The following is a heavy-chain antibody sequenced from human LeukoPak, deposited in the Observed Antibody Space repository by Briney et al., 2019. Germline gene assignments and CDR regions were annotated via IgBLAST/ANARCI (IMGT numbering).Heavy chain of an antibody. Sequence: PSETLSLTCAVYGGSFSGYYWSWIRQPPGKGLEWIGEINHSVSTNYNPSLKSRVTISVETSKNQFSLKLSAVTAADKAVYYRASSSSSSRGGIDYWGQGTLVTVSS. J-gene: IGHJ4*02. CDR1: GGSFSGYY. V-gene: IGHV4-34*01. CDR2: INHSVST. CDR3: ASSSSSSRGGIDY. D-gene: IGHD6-6*01.